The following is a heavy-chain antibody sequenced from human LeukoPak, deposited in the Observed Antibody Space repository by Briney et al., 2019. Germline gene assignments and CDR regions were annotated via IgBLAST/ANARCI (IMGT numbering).Heavy chain of an antibody. J-gene: IGHJ5*02. V-gene: IGHV4-39*01. CDR2: INHSGST. Sequence: SETLSLTCTVSGGSISSGSYYWSWIRQPPGKGLEWIGEINHSGSTNYNPSLKSRVTISVDTSKNQFSLKLSSVTAADTAVYYCARHLGYYDSSGYYQSYNWFDPWGQGTLVTVSS. D-gene: IGHD3-22*01. CDR1: GGSISSGSYY. CDR3: ARHLGYYDSSGYYQSYNWFDP.